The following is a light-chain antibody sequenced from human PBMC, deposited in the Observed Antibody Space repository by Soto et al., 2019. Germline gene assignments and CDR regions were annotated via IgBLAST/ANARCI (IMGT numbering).Light chain of an antibody. CDR3: QQYESYSRT. CDR2: DAS. J-gene: IGKJ1*01. CDR1: QSLSSW. V-gene: IGKV1-5*01. Sequence: DIQMTQSPSTLSASVGARVTITCRASQSLSSWLAWYQQRPGKAPKLLIYDASTLESGVPSRFSGSGSGTEFTLTISSLQPDDFATYYCQQYESYSRTFGQGTKVDIK.